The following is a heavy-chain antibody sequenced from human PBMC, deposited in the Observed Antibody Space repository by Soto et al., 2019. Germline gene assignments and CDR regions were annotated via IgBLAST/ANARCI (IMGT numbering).Heavy chain of an antibody. J-gene: IGHJ4*02. CDR1: GGSFSGYY. CDR3: ARGRSGYDYVWGGYRYTHYFDY. CDR2: INHSGST. D-gene: IGHD3-16*02. V-gene: IGHV4-34*01. Sequence: SETLSLTCAVYGGSFSGYYWSWIRQPPGKGLEWIGEINHSGSTNYNPSLKSRVTISVDTSKNQFSLKLSSVTAADTAVYYCARGRSGYDYVWGGYRYTHYFDYWGQGTLVTVS.